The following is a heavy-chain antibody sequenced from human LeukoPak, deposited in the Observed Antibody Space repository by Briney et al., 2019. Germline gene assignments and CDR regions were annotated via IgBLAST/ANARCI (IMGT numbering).Heavy chain of an antibody. CDR3: ARGLEWPQGRYYYIDV. CDR1: GGSISSSSYY. D-gene: IGHD3-3*01. Sequence: SETLSLTCAVSGGSISSSSYYWSWIRQPAGKGLEWIGRIYTSGSTNYNPSLKSRVTISVDTSKNQFSLKLSSVTAADTAVYYCARGLEWPQGRYYYIDVWGKGTTVTVSS. J-gene: IGHJ6*03. CDR2: IYTSGST. V-gene: IGHV4-61*02.